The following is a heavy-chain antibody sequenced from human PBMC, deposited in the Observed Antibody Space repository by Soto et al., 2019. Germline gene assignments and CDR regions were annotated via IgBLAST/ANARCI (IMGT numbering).Heavy chain of an antibody. V-gene: IGHV3-30-3*01. D-gene: IGHD2-21*01. CDR2: ITYDGSNK. CDR1: GFTFSSYA. CDR3: ARDHMGGMDV. Sequence: QVQLVESGGGVVQPGRSLRLSCAASGFTFSSYAMHWVRQAPGKGLEWVAVITYDGSNKYYADSVKGRFTISRDNSKNMLYLQMNSLRAEDTAVYHCARDHMGGMDVWGQGTTFTVSS. J-gene: IGHJ6*02.